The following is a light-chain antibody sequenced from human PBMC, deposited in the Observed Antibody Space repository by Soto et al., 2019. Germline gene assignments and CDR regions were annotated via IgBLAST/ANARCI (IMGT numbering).Light chain of an antibody. V-gene: IGLV1-40*01. Sequence: QPVLTQPPSVSGAPGQRVTISCTGSSSNIGAGYDVLWYQQLPGTAPKLLIYGDSNRPSGVPDRFSGSKSGTSASLAITGLQAEDEADYYCQSYDSSLSVVVFGGGTKLTVL. CDR1: SSNIGAGYD. CDR2: GDS. CDR3: QSYDSSLSVVV. J-gene: IGLJ2*01.